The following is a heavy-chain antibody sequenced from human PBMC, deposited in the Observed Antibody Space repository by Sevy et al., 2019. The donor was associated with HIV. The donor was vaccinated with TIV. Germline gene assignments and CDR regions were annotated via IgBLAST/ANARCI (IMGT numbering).Heavy chain of an antibody. CDR1: GFTFSSYW. V-gene: IGHV3-7*01. CDR2: IKQDGSGK. CDR3: ARGLGEWELFDY. J-gene: IGHJ4*02. Sequence: GGSLRLPCAASGFTFSSYWMSWVRQAPGKGLEWVANIKQDGSGKYYVDSVKGRFTISRDNAKNSLYLQMNSLRAEDTAVYYCARGLGEWELFDYWGQGTLVTVSS. D-gene: IGHD1-26*01.